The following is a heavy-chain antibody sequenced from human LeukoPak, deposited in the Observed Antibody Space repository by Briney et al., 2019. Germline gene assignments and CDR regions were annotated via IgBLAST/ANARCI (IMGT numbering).Heavy chain of an antibody. D-gene: IGHD3-10*02. CDR3: ARDSYMFGSDY. Sequence: GGSLRLSCVTSGFTFTSYDFNWVRQAPGKGLEWVSYISNGGGTIYYADSVKGRFTISRDNVKNSVFLQMNTLRAEDTAVYYCARDSYMFGSDYWGQGTLVTVSS. J-gene: IGHJ4*02. V-gene: IGHV3-48*03. CDR2: ISNGGGTI. CDR1: GFTFTSYD.